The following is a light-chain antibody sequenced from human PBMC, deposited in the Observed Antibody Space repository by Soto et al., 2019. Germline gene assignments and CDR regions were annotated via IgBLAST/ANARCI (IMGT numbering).Light chain of an antibody. CDR1: QSVSSN. CDR2: GAS. V-gene: IGKV3D-15*01. CDR3: QQYNKWPLT. J-gene: IGKJ4*01. Sequence: EIVMTQSPATLSVSPGERATLSCRASQSVSSNLAWYQQKPGQAPRLLIYGASTRATGIPARFSGSGPGTEFTLTISSLQSEDFSGYYCQQYNKWPLTFGGGTKVEIK.